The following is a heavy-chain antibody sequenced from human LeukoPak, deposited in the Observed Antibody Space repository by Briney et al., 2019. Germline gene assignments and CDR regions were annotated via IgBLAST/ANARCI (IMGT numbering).Heavy chain of an antibody. J-gene: IGHJ3*02. V-gene: IGHV4-39*07. Sequence: KPSETLSLTCTVSGGSISSSSYYWGWIRQPPGKGLEWIGSIYYSGSTYYNPSLKSRVTISVDTSKNQFSLKLSSVTAADTAVYYCARADNYGSGSYLGGDAFDIWGQGTMVTVSS. D-gene: IGHD3-10*01. CDR3: ARADNYGSGSYLGGDAFDI. CDR2: IYYSGST. CDR1: GGSISSSSYY.